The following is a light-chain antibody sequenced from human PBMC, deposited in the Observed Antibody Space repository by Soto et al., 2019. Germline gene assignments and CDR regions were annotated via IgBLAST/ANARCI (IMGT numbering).Light chain of an antibody. CDR1: SSNIGAGYD. Sequence: QSVLTQPPSVSGAPGQRVTISCTGSSSNIGAGYDVHWYQQLPGTAPKLLIYGNSNRPSGVPDRFSGSKSGTSASLAITGLRAEDEADYSCQPYDSSLRGVVFGGGTKLTVL. CDR2: GNS. J-gene: IGLJ2*01. V-gene: IGLV1-40*01. CDR3: QPYDSSLRGVV.